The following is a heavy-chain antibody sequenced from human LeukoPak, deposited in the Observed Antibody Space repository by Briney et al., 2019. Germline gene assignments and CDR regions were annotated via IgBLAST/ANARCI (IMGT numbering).Heavy chain of an antibody. Sequence: PGRSLRLTCAASGFTFSSYGMHWVRQAPGKGLEWVAVISYDGSNKYYADSVKGRFTISRDDSKNTLYLQMNSLRAEDTAVYYCARRYSGSYYYFDYWGQGTLVTVSS. J-gene: IGHJ4*02. CDR3: ARRYSGSYYYFDY. CDR1: GFTFSSYG. CDR2: ISYDGSNK. D-gene: IGHD1-26*01. V-gene: IGHV3-30*03.